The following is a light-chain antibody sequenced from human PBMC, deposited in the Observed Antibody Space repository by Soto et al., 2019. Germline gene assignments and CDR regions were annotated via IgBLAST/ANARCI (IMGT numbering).Light chain of an antibody. CDR3: QQGRM. Sequence: EIFLTQSPVTLSFSPGEKATLSCRASHSINTFLAWYQQKPGQAPRLLIYDASDRATGIPDRFSGSGSGTDFTLTISSLEPEDFAVYYCQQGRMFGQGTKVDIK. V-gene: IGKV3-11*01. J-gene: IGKJ1*01. CDR2: DAS. CDR1: HSINTF.